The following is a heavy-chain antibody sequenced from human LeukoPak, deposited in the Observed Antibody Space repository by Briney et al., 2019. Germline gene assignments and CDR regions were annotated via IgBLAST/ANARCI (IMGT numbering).Heavy chain of an antibody. CDR1: GFTFSSYG. V-gene: IGHV3-30*18. Sequence: GRSLRLSCAASGFTFSSYGVHWVRQAPGKGLEWVAVISYDGSNKYYADSVKGRFTISRDNSKNTLYLQMNSLRAEDTAVYYCAKAGPSPDYYGMDVWGQGTTVTVSS. CDR2: ISYDGSNK. CDR3: AKAGPSPDYYGMDV. J-gene: IGHJ6*02.